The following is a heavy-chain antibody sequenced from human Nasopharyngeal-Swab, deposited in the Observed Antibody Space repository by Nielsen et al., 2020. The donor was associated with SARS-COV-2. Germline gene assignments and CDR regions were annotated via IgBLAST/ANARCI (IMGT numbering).Heavy chain of an antibody. V-gene: IGHV4-59*08. Sequence: SETLSLTCTVSGGSISSYYWSWIRQPPGKGLEWIGYIYYSGSTNYNPSLKSRVTISVDTSKNQFSLKLSSVTAADTAVYYCARHPGYCSGGSCYSRGFDPWGQGTLVTVSS. CDR3: ARHPGYCSGGSCYSRGFDP. J-gene: IGHJ5*02. CDR1: GGSISSYY. D-gene: IGHD2-15*01. CDR2: IYYSGST.